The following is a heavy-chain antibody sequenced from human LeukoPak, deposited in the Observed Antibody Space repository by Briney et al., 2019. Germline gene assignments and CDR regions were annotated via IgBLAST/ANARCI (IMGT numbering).Heavy chain of an antibody. V-gene: IGHV3-7*03. Sequence: QPGGSLRLSCVASGFMFSNYWMSWVRQVPGKGPEWVADIKKDGSDKYYVGSVKGRFTISRDNAKNSLYLQMNNLRAEDTAVYYCARDSLIQYGSGSYWGFDYWGQGILVTVPS. CDR3: ARDSLIQYGSGSYWGFDY. CDR1: GFMFSNYW. D-gene: IGHD3-10*01. CDR2: IKKDGSDK. J-gene: IGHJ4*02.